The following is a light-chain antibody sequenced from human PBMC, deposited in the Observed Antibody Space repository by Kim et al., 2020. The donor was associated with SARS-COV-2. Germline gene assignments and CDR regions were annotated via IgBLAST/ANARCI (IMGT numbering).Light chain of an antibody. Sequence: QSVLTQSPSASGTPGQRVTISCSGSNFNIGRNSVNWYQQLPGTAPKLLIYSNNQRPLGVPDRFSASKSGTSASLAISGLQSEDEADYYCAAWDDSLNGYAFATGTKLTVL. V-gene: IGLV1-44*01. J-gene: IGLJ1*01. CDR1: NFNIGRNS. CDR2: SNN. CDR3: AAWDDSLNGYA.